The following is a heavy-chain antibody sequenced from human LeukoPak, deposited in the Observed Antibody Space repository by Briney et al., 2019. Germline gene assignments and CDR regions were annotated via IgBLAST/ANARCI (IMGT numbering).Heavy chain of an antibody. D-gene: IGHD3-3*01. CDR1: GYTFTSYD. J-gene: IGHJ6*02. CDR3: ARGRRDVLRFLEWRRPLYGMDV. V-gene: IGHV1-8*01. CDR2: MNPNSGNT. Sequence: ASVTVSCKASGYTFTSYDINWVRQATGQGLEWMGWMNPNSGNTGHAQKFQGRVTMTRNTSISTAYMELSSLRSEDTAVYYCARGRRDVLRFLEWRRPLYGMDVWGQGTTVTVSS.